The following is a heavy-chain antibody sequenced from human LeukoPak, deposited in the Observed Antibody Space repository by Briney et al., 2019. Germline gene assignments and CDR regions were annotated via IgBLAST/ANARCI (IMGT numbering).Heavy chain of an antibody. Sequence: PSETLSLTCTVSGGSISSSSYYWGWIRQPPGKGLEWIGSIYYSGSTYYNPSLKSRVTISVDTSKNQFSLKLSSVTAADTAVYYCARACGYYSPYFDYWGQGTLVTVSS. CDR2: IYYSGST. CDR1: GGSISSSSYY. D-gene: IGHD3-22*01. CDR3: ARACGYYSPYFDY. V-gene: IGHV4-39*07. J-gene: IGHJ4*02.